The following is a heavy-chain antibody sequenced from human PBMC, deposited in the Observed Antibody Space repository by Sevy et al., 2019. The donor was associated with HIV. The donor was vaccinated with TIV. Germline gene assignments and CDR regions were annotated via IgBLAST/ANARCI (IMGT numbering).Heavy chain of an antibody. CDR1: GYTFTSYA. CDR2: INAGNGNT. V-gene: IGHV1-3*01. D-gene: IGHD2-15*01. J-gene: IGHJ6*02. Sequence: ASVKVSCKASGYTFTSYAMHWVRQAPGQRLEWMGWINAGNGNTKYSQKVQGRVTITRDTSGSTAYMELSSLRSEDTAVYYCATVRYCSGGSCYSDDIGYYLGYYYYGMDVWGQGTTVTVSS. CDR3: ATVRYCSGGSCYSDDIGYYLGYYYYGMDV.